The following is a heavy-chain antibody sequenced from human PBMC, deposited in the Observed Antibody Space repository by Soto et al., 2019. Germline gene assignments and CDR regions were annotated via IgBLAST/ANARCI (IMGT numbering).Heavy chain of an antibody. D-gene: IGHD3-9*01. Sequence: AGGSLRLSCAASGFTFSSYAMSWVRQAPGKGLEWVSAISGSGGSTYYADSVKGRFTISRDNSKNTLYLQMNSLRAEDTAVYYCAGTFVLRYPSPSGLNYYYYGMDVWGQGTTVTVSS. J-gene: IGHJ6*02. CDR2: ISGSGGST. CDR1: GFTFSSYA. V-gene: IGHV3-23*01. CDR3: AGTFVLRYPSPSGLNYYYYGMDV.